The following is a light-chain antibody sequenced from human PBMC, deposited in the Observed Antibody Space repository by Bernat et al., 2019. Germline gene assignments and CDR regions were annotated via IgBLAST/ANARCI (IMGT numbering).Light chain of an antibody. CDR3: QHSYST. J-gene: IGKJ4*01. CDR1: QSISSY. V-gene: IGKV1-39*01. Sequence: DIQMTQSPSSLSASVGDRVTITCRASQSISSYLNWYQQKPGKAPKLLIYAASSLQSGVPSRFSGSGSGTDFTLTISSLQPEDFATYYCQHSYSTVGGGTKVEIK. CDR2: AAS.